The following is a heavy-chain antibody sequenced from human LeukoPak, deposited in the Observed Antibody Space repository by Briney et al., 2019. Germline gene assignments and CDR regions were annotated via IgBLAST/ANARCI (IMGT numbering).Heavy chain of an antibody. CDR1: GGSISNYF. D-gene: IGHD6-19*01. J-gene: IGHJ6*03. Sequence: PSETLSLTCSVSGGSISNYFWSWIRQPPGKGLECIGFIYYSETTNYNPSFKSRVTISVDTSKNQFSLKLNSVTAADTAVYYCARARGYSSGWPQGRYYYYMDVWGKGTTVTISS. CDR2: IYYSETT. CDR3: ARARGYSSGWPQGRYYYYMDV. V-gene: IGHV4-59*01.